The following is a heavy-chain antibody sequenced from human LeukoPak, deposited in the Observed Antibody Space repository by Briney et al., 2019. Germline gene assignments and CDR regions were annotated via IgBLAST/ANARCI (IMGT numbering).Heavy chain of an antibody. V-gene: IGHV3-23*01. Sequence: PGGSLRLSCAASGFTFSSYATSWVRQAPGKGLEWVSAISGSGGSTYYADSVKGRFTISRDNSKNTLYLQMNSLRAEDTAVYYCAKVNDYGDWGYFDYWGQGTLVTVSS. CDR1: GFTFSSYA. CDR3: AKVNDYGDWGYFDY. D-gene: IGHD4-17*01. J-gene: IGHJ4*02. CDR2: ISGSGGST.